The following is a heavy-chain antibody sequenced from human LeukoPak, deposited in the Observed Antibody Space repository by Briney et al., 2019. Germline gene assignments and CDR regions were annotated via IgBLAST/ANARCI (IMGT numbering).Heavy chain of an antibody. D-gene: IGHD6-13*01. Sequence: GGSLRLSCAASGFTFSSYSMNWARQAPGKGLEWVSSISSSSSYIYYADSVKGRFTISRDNAKNSLYLQMNSLRAEDTAVYYCARALAAAGTLDAFDIWGQGTMVTVSS. J-gene: IGHJ3*02. CDR1: GFTFSSYS. CDR3: ARALAAAGTLDAFDI. CDR2: ISSSSSYI. V-gene: IGHV3-21*01.